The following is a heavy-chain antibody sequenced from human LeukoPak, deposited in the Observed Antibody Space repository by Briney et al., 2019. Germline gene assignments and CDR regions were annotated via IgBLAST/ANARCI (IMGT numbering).Heavy chain of an antibody. J-gene: IGHJ4*02. D-gene: IGHD4-17*01. Sequence: ASVKVSCKASGYTFTGYYMHWVRQAPGQGLEWMGWINPNSGGTNYAQKFQGRVTMTRDTSISTAYMELSRLRSDDTAVYYCARGLGKYYGDSGVGYWGQGTLVTVSS. CDR2: INPNSGGT. CDR1: GYTFTGYY. CDR3: ARGLGKYYGDSGVGY. V-gene: IGHV1-2*02.